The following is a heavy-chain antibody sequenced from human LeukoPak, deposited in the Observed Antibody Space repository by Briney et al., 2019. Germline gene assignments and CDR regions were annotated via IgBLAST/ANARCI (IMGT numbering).Heavy chain of an antibody. Sequence: SETLSLTCTVSGGSISSSSYYWGWIRQPPGKGLEWIGNIYYSGSTYYNPSLKSRVTISVDTSKNQFSLKLSSVTAADTAVYYCATTGIAFRWFDPWGQGTLVTVSS. D-gene: IGHD2-15*01. CDR1: GGSISSSSYY. CDR2: IYYSGST. J-gene: IGHJ5*02. CDR3: ATTGIAFRWFDP. V-gene: IGHV4-39*01.